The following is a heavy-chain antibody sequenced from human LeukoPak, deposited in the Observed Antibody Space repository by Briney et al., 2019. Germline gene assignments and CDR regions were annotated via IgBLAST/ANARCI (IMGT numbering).Heavy chain of an antibody. J-gene: IGHJ5*02. V-gene: IGHV1-69*06. D-gene: IGHD2-15*01. Sequence: SVKVSCKASGGTSNVYTFNWVRQAPGQGLEWMGGIIPMFGTTNYAQKFQGRVTITADKSTRTVYMELSSLRSEDTAFYYCVRVYGPLISWGQGTLVTVSS. CDR3: VRVYGPLIS. CDR2: IIPMFGTT. CDR1: GGTSNVYT.